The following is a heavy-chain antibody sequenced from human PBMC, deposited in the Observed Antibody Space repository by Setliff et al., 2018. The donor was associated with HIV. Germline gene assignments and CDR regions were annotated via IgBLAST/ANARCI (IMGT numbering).Heavy chain of an antibody. D-gene: IGHD6-13*01. CDR1: GYSVTSNW. V-gene: IGHV5-51*01. Sequence: LTISCNGSGYSVTSNWIGWVRQMPGKGLEWMGIIHPVDSDTRYSPSFQGQVTISADKSISTADLQCSTLKASDTAIYYCARHRHTAAGTLDAFDILGQGTVVTVSS. J-gene: IGHJ3*02. CDR2: IHPVDSDT. CDR3: ARHRHTAAGTLDAFDI.